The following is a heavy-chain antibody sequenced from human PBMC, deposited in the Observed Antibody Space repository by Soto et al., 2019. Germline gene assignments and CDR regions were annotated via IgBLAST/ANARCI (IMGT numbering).Heavy chain of an antibody. V-gene: IGHV3-49*04. CDR3: TRDDIVVVPAAINYYYGMDV. D-gene: IGHD2-2*01. CDR1: GFTFGDYA. Sequence: PGGSLRLSCTASGFTFGDYAMSWVRQAPGKGLEWVGFIRRKAYGGTTEYAASVKGRFTISRDDSKSIAYLQMNSLKTEDTAVYYCTRDDIVVVPAAINYYYGMDVWGQGTTVTVSS. J-gene: IGHJ6*02. CDR2: IRRKAYGGTT.